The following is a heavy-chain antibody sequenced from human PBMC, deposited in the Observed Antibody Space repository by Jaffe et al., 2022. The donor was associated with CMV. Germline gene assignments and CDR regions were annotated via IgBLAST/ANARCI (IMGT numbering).Heavy chain of an antibody. Sequence: QVQLQESGPGLVKPSETLSLTCTVSGGSISSYYWSWIRQPPGKGLEWIGYIYYSGSTNYNPSLKSRVTISVDTSKNQFSLKLSSVTAADTAVYYCARVIAGGMRGYDAFDIWGQGTMVTVSS. V-gene: IGHV4-59*01. J-gene: IGHJ3*02. D-gene: IGHD3-3*01. CDR3: ARVIAGGMRGYDAFDI. CDR1: GGSISSYY. CDR2: IYYSGST.